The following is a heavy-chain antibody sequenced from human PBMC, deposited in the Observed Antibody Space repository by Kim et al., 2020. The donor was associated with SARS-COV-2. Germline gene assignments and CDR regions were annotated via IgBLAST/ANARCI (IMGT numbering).Heavy chain of an antibody. CDR2: GST. V-gene: IGHV4-4*08. J-gene: IGHJ6*02. CDR3: ARFRYGMDV. Sequence: GSTNHHPAPTSRVTLSVDPAKNQFSLKLSSVTAADTAVYYCARFRYGMDVWGQGTTVTVSS.